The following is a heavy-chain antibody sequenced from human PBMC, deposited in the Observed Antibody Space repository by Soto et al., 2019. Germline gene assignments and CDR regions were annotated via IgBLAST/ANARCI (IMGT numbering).Heavy chain of an antibody. CDR2: IYYSGST. Sequence: SETLSLTCTVSGGSISSYYWSWIRQPPGKGLEWIGYIYYSGSTNYNPSLKSRVTISVDTSKNQFSLKLSSVTAADTAVYYCARGEYYYDSTQYKVPNWFDPWGQGTLVTVSS. D-gene: IGHD3-22*01. V-gene: IGHV4-59*01. CDR1: GGSISSYY. CDR3: ARGEYYYDSTQYKVPNWFDP. J-gene: IGHJ5*02.